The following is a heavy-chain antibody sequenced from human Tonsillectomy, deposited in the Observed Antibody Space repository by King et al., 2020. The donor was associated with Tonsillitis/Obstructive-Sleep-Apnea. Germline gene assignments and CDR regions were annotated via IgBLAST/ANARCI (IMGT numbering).Heavy chain of an antibody. V-gene: IGHV1-2*04. J-gene: IGHJ3*02. D-gene: IGHD3-3*01. Sequence: VQLVQSGAEVKKPGASVKVSCRASGYTFTGYYIYWVRQAPGQGLEWMGWINPSSGGTNYAQKFQGWVTMTRDMSISTAYMVLSRLRSDDTAVYYCARSDYDFWSGRQNYAFDIWGQGTMVTVSS. CDR3: ARSDYDFWSGRQNYAFDI. CDR2: INPSSGGT. CDR1: GYTFTGYY.